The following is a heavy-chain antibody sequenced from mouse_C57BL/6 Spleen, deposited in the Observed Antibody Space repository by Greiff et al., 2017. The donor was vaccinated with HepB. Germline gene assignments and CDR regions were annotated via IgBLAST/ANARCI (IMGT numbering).Heavy chain of an antibody. J-gene: IGHJ1*03. CDR1: GYAFSSYW. Sequence: VKLQESGAELVKPGASVKISCKASGYAFSSYWMNWVKQRPGKGLEWIGQIYPGDGDTNYNGKFKGKATLTADKSSSTAYMQLSSLTSEDSAVYFCARYGVVGYFDVWGTGTTVTVSS. CDR3: ARYGVVGYFDV. CDR2: IYPGDGDT. D-gene: IGHD1-1*01. V-gene: IGHV1-80*01.